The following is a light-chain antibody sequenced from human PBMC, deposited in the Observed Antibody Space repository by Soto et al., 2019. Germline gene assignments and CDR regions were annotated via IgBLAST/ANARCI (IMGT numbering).Light chain of an antibody. J-gene: IGKJ5*01. CDR1: QSVSSTY. V-gene: IGKV3-20*01. CDR3: QQFGNSPIT. CDR2: GAS. Sequence: EIVLTQSPATLSLSPGERATLSCRASQSVSSTYLAWCQQKPGQAPRLLIYGASTRATGIPDRFSGTGSGTDSTLTISRLEPEDFAVYYCQQFGNSPITFGQGTRLEIK.